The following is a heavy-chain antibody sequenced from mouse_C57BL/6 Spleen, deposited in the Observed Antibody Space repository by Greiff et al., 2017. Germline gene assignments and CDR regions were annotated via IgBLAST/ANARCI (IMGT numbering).Heavy chain of an antibody. V-gene: IGHV1-15*01. D-gene: IGHD2-1*01. CDR2: IDPETGGT. J-gene: IGHJ2*01. Sequence: VKLQESGAELVRPGASVTLSCKASGYTFTDYEMHWVKQTPVHGLEWIGAIDPETGGTAYNQKFKGKAILTADKSSSTAYMELRSLTSEDSAVYYCTREVTLDYWGQGTTLTVSS. CDR3: TREVTLDY. CDR1: GYTFTDYE.